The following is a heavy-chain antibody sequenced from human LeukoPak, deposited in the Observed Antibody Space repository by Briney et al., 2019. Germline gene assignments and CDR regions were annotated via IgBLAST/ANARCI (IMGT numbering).Heavy chain of an antibody. V-gene: IGHV4-39*01. Sequence: PSETLSLTCTVSGGSISSSSYYWGWIRQPPGKGLEWIGSIYYSGSTYYNPSLKSRVTISVDTSKNQFSLKLSSVTAADTAVYYCARSLRLSNPAYSDLWGRGTLVTVSS. CDR2: IYYSGST. D-gene: IGHD4-4*01. CDR1: GGSISSSSYY. J-gene: IGHJ2*01. CDR3: ARSLRLSNPAYSDL.